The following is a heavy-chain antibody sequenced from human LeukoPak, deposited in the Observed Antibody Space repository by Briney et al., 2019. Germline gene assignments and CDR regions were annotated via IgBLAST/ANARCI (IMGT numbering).Heavy chain of an antibody. CDR1: GGSISSGGYY. CDR3: ARDNPQTDYYYYYGMDV. J-gene: IGHJ6*02. Sequence: SETLSLTCTVSGGSISSGGYYWSWIRQHPGKGLEWIGYIYYSGNTYYNPSLKSRVTISVDTSKNQFSLKLSSVTAADTAVYYCARDNPQTDYYYYYGMDVWGQGTTVTVSS. CDR2: IYYSGNT. V-gene: IGHV4-31*03.